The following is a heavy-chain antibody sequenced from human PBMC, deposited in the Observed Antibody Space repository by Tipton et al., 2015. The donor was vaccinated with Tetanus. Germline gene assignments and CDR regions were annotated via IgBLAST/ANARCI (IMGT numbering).Heavy chain of an antibody. CDR3: ARDRRDFAYDSRGFYSPLYYFDN. J-gene: IGHJ4*02. CDR1: GGSISSYY. D-gene: IGHD3-22*01. CDR2: IYYSGST. Sequence: TLSLTCTVSGGSISSYYWSWTRQPPGKGLEWIGYIYYSGSTNYNPSLKSRVTISVDTSKNQFSLKLNSVTAADAAVYFCARDRRDFAYDSRGFYSPLYYFDNWGQGLRVTVSS. V-gene: IGHV4-59*12.